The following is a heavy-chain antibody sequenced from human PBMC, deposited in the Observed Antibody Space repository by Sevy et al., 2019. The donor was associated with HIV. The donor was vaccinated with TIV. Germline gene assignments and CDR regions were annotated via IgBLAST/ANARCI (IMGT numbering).Heavy chain of an antibody. V-gene: IGHV3-30-3*01. CDR2: ISFNGNHE. CDR3: VRTAGLTGSYEY. J-gene: IGHJ4*02. CDR1: GFTFTNFP. D-gene: IGHD3-9*01. Sequence: GGYLRLSCAASGFTFTNFPMHWVRQAPGRGLEWVAIISFNGNHELYADSVKGRFTISIDNSKSTLYLQMNSLRREDTAVYYCVRTAGLTGSYEYWGQGTQVTVSS.